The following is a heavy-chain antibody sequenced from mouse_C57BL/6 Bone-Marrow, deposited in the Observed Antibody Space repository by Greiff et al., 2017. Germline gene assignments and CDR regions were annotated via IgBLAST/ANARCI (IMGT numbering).Heavy chain of an antibody. Sequence: VQLQQPGAELVMPGASVKLSCKASGYTFTSYWMHWVKQRPGQGLEWIGEIDPSDSYTNYNQKFKGKSTLTVDKSSSTAYMQLSSLTSEDSAVYYCARTVVATNYFDYWGQGTTLTVSS. D-gene: IGHD1-1*01. J-gene: IGHJ2*01. CDR1: GYTFTSYW. CDR3: ARTVVATNYFDY. CDR2: IDPSDSYT. V-gene: IGHV1-69*01.